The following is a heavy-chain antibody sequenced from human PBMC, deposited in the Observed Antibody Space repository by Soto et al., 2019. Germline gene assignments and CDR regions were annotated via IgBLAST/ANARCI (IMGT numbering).Heavy chain of an antibody. Sequence: SETLSLTCTVSGGSISSNYWTWIRQPPGKGLEWIGYVYNSGSTNYNPSLKSRVTISEDTSKSQFSLKVNSMTAADTAVYYCARYRREAVAGYTLDNWGQGTLVTVS. CDR2: VYNSGST. V-gene: IGHV4-59*01. CDR3: ARYRREAVAGYTLDN. J-gene: IGHJ4*02. CDR1: GGSISSNY. D-gene: IGHD6-13*01.